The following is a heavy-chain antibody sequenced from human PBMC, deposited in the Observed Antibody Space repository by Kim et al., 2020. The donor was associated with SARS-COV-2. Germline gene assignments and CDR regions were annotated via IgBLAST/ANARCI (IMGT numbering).Heavy chain of an antibody. D-gene: IGHD3-22*01. J-gene: IGHJ3*02. CDR1: GGSISSSSYY. V-gene: IGHV4-39*02. Sequence: SETLSLTCTVSGGSISSSSYYWGWIRQPPGKGLEWIGIISYFGTTYYNPSLESRVTISVDTSKNHFSLRLTSVTAADTAVYYCARKGERVINDVFDIWD. CDR3: ARKGERVINDVFDI. CDR2: ISYFGTT.